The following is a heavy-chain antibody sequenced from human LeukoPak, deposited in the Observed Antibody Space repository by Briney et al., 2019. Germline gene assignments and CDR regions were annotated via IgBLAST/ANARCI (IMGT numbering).Heavy chain of an antibody. J-gene: IGHJ5*02. D-gene: IGHD4/OR15-4a*01. CDR1: GFTFSSHS. CDR3: AIDLTSEPTP. CDR2: VSSSGNTK. Sequence: GGSLRLSCAASGFTFSSHSMNWVRQSPGKGLEWISYVSSSGNTKHYVDSVMGRFTISRDNAKNSVYLQMNSLRDEDTAGYYCAIDLTSEPTPWGQGTLVTVSS. V-gene: IGHV3-48*02.